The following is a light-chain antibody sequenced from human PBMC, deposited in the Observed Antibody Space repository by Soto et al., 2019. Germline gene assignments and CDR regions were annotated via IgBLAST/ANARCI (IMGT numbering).Light chain of an antibody. CDR2: GAS. Sequence: EIVLTQSTGTVSLSPGERATLSCRSSQSVSNNYLAWYQQKPGQAPRLLIYGASTRATAIPARFSGSGSGTEFTLAISSLQSEDFAVYYCQHDNNLPLTFCGGTKVDIK. J-gene: IGKJ4*01. V-gene: IGKV3-15*01. CDR3: QHDNNLPLT. CDR1: QSVSNN.